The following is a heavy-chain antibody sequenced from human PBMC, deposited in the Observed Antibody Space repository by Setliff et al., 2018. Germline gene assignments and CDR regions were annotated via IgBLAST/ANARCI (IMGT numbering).Heavy chain of an antibody. CDR3: VRSGKFGMRFWFDQ. J-gene: IGHJ5*02. CDR1: GNRFTDYN. V-gene: IGHV1-2*02. Sequence: ASVKVSCKASGNRFTDYNLHWVRQAPGQGLDWMGWINPNSGGTHSAQKFQGRVTMTRDTSINTAYMELSSLTSDDTAFYYCVRSGKFGMRFWFDQWGQGTLVTVS. D-gene: IGHD1-26*01. CDR2: INPNSGGT.